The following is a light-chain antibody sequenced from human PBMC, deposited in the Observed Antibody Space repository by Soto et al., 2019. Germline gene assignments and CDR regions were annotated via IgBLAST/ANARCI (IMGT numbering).Light chain of an antibody. CDR1: SSDVGGYNY. V-gene: IGLV2-11*01. CDR2: DVS. J-gene: IGLJ3*02. CDR3: CSYAGNSLWV. Sequence: QSVLTQPRSVSGSPGQSVTISCTGTSSDVGGYNYVSWYQQHPGEAPKLMIYDVSKWPSGVPDRFSGSKSGNTASLTISGLQAEDEADYYCCSYAGNSLWVFGGGTKLNVL.